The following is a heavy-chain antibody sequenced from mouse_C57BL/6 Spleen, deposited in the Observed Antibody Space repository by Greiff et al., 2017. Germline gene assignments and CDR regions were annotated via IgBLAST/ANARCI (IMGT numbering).Heavy chain of an antibody. CDR3: ARYWDGFDY. D-gene: IGHD4-1*01. Sequence: QVQLKESGPELVKPGASVKISCKASGYAFSSSWMNWVKQRPGKGLEWIGRIYPGDGDPNYNGKFKGKATLTADKSSSTAYMQLSSLTSEDSAVYFCARYWDGFDYWGQGTTLTVFS. J-gene: IGHJ2*01. CDR2: IYPGDGDP. V-gene: IGHV1-82*01. CDR1: GYAFSSSW.